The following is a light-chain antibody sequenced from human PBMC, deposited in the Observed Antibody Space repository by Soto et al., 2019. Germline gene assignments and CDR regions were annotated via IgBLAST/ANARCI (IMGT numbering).Light chain of an antibody. Sequence: DIQMTQSPASLSASVGDRVTITCRASQSISSYLNWYQQKPGKAPKLLIYAASSLQTGVPSRFSGSGSGTEFTLTISSLQPEDFATYYCQQYYSTPRTFGPGTKVDIK. CDR2: AAS. V-gene: IGKV1-39*01. CDR3: QQYYSTPRT. CDR1: QSISSY. J-gene: IGKJ3*01.